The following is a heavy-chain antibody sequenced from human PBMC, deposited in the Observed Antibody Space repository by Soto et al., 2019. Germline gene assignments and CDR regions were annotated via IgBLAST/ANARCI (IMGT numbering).Heavy chain of an antibody. CDR2: MYHSGST. J-gene: IGHJ4*02. V-gene: IGHV4-4*02. Sequence: QVQLQESGPGLVKPSGTLSLTCAVSGGSISSDYWWTWVRQPPGKGLGWIAEMYHSGSTNYNPSLKSRVTISVDKSKNQISLKRSAVTAADTAVYYCARVLSSGWSRFDYWGQGTLVTVSS. CDR1: GGSISSDYW. CDR3: ARVLSSGWSRFDY. D-gene: IGHD6-19*01.